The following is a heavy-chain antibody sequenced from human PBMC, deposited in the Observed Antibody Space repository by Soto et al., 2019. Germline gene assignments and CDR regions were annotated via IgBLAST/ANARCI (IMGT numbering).Heavy chain of an antibody. J-gene: IGHJ4*02. Sequence: ASVKVSCKASGYTFTSYYMHWVRQAPGQGLEWMGIINPSGGSTSYAQKFQGRVTMTRDTSTSTVYMELSSLRSEDTAVYYCARDQGEMATISRFLPDYWGQGTLVTVSS. V-gene: IGHV1-46*01. CDR3: ARDQGEMATISRFLPDY. CDR1: GYTFTSYY. D-gene: IGHD5-12*01. CDR2: INPSGGST.